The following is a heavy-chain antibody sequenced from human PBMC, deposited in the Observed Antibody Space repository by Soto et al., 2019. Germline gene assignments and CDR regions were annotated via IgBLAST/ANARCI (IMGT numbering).Heavy chain of an antibody. CDR1: GGSIRSADYY. J-gene: IGHJ4*02. Sequence: TSETLSLTCTVSGGSIRSADYYWSWIRQPPGKGLEWIGYIYFSGSTYYNPSLKSRVFISVDTSRSQFSLQLSSVTAADTAVYYCARLFDYSKYFDCWGQGTLVTVSS. CDR3: ARLFDYSKYFDC. CDR2: IYFSGST. D-gene: IGHD4-4*01. V-gene: IGHV4-30-4*01.